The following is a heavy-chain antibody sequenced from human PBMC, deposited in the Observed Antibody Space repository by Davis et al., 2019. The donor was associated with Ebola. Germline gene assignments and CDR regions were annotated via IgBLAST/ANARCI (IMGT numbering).Heavy chain of an antibody. CDR1: SGSISSYY. J-gene: IGHJ4*02. CDR2: IYYSGST. CDR3: ARGPHLRYYDSSGYYLNY. D-gene: IGHD3-22*01. Sequence: MPSETLSLTCTVSSGSISSYYWSWIRQPPGKELEWIGYIYYSGSTNYNPSLKSRVTISVDTSKNQFSLKLSSVTAADTAVYYCARGPHLRYYDSSGYYLNYWGQGTLVTVSS. V-gene: IGHV4-59*08.